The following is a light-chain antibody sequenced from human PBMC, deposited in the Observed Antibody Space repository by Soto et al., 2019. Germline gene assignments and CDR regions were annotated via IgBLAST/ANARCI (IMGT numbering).Light chain of an antibody. CDR1: SSNIGINT. Sequence: QSALTQPPSASGTPGHRVTISCSGGSSNIGINTVNWYQQLPRTAPKLLIYSNNQRPSGVPDRFSGSRSGTSASLAISGLQSGDEADYYCAAWDDSVNGYVFGNGTKVTVL. CDR3: AAWDDSVNGYV. J-gene: IGLJ1*01. V-gene: IGLV1-44*01. CDR2: SNN.